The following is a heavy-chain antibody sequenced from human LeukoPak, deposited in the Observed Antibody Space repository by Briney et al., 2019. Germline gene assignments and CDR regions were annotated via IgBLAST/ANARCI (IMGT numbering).Heavy chain of an antibody. D-gene: IGHD6-19*01. V-gene: IGHV1-69*13. J-gene: IGHJ4*02. CDR1: GGTFSSYA. CDR3: VIVAVAGFVDY. Sequence: GASVKVSCKASGGTFSSYAISWVRQAPGQGLEWMGGIIPIFGTANYAQKFQGRVTITADESTSTAYMELSSLRSEDTAVYYCVIVAVAGFVDYWGQGTLVTVSS. CDR2: IIPIFGTA.